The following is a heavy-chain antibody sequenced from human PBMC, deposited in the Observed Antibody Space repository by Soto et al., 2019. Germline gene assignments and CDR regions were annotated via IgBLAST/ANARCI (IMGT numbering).Heavy chain of an antibody. CDR2: INPDGNEK. Sequence: PGGSLRLSCAASGFTFNNNWMSWVRQPPGRGLEWVANINPDGNEKNYVASVKGRFTISRDNAKNSLYLQMNSLRAEDTAVYYCARAATWGQGTLVTVSS. V-gene: IGHV3-7*05. J-gene: IGHJ5*02. CDR1: GFTFNNNW. CDR3: ARAAT.